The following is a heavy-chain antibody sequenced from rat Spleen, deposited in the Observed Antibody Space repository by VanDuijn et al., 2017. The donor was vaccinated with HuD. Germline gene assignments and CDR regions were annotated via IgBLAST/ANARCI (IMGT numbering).Heavy chain of an antibody. V-gene: IGHV2-30*01. CDR2: IWNNEKT. CDR1: GFSLTSYN. Sequence: QVQLKESGPGLVQPSQTLSLTCTVSGFSLTSYNVHWIRQPPGKGLEWMGVIWNNEKTNYTSALKSRLSISRDTSKSQVFLKMNSLQTEDIATYYCARTYGGYTSHWFAYWGQGTLVTVSS. J-gene: IGHJ3*01. D-gene: IGHD1-11*01. CDR3: ARTYGGYTSHWFAY.